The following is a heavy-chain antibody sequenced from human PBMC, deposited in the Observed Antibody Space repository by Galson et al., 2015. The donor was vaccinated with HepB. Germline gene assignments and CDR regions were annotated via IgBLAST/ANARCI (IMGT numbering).Heavy chain of an antibody. CDR3: AKSAHGFWTGYLA. CDR2: ISTAGDT. Sequence: SLRLSCAASGFTFSTFAMSWVRQAPGKGLEWVSAISTAGDTYYTDSVKGRFTISRDNPMNTLYLQMNSLRAEDTAVYYCAKSAHGFWTGYLAWGQGTLVTVSS. V-gene: IGHV3-23*01. J-gene: IGHJ5*02. CDR1: GFTFSTFA. D-gene: IGHD3/OR15-3a*01.